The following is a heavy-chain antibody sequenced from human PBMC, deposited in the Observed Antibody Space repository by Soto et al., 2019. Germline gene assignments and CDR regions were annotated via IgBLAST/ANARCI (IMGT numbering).Heavy chain of an antibody. Sequence: VQLVQSWAEVKKTGSSVKVSCKASGGTFNKFAFSWVRQAPGQGFEWMGGIIPVFRSANYAQRFRGRIQITADEYTSTVYLYLNDLRSDDTAVYYCARRYCASDNCPLFYYFVDLWGLGTTVTVSS. CDR2: IIPVFRSA. CDR3: ARRYCASDNCPLFYYFVDL. V-gene: IGHV1-69*01. J-gene: IGHJ6*02. CDR1: GGTFNKFA. D-gene: IGHD2-21*02.